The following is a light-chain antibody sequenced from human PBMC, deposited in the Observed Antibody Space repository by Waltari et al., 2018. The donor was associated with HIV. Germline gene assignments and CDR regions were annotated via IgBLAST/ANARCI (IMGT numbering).Light chain of an antibody. CDR1: NSNIGAGYD. CDR2: GDS. CDR3: QSYDSSLSGLWV. V-gene: IGLV1-40*01. Sequence: SVLTQPPSLSGAPGQWVTISCPGNNSNIGAGYDVHLYRQLPGAAPELVVYGDSIRPLGVPDRFSGSKSGTSASLAINGLQTEDEGDYYCQSYDSSLSGLWVFGGGTRLTVL. J-gene: IGLJ3*02.